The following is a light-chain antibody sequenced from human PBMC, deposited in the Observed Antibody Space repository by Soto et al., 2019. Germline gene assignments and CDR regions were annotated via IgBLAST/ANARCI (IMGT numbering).Light chain of an antibody. CDR2: DAS. CDR3: QQYNSYSLT. V-gene: IGKV1-5*01. Sequence: DIQMTQSPSTLSASVGDRVTITCRASQSISSWLAGYQQKPGKAPKLLIYDASSLESGVPLRFSGSGSGTEFTLTISSLQPDDFATYYCQQYNSYSLTFGGGTKVEIK. J-gene: IGKJ4*01. CDR1: QSISSW.